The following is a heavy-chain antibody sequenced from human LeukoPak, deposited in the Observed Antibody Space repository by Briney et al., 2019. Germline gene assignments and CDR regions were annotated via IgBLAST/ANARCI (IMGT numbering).Heavy chain of an antibody. Sequence: GGSLRLSCAASGFTVSSNYMNWVRQAPGKGLEWVSSISSSSSYIYYADSVKGRFTISRDNAKNSLYLQMNSLRAEDTAVYYCVRDVNWYFDLWGRGTLVTVSS. J-gene: IGHJ2*01. CDR2: ISSSSSYI. CDR3: VRDVNWYFDL. CDR1: GFTVSSNY. V-gene: IGHV3-21*01.